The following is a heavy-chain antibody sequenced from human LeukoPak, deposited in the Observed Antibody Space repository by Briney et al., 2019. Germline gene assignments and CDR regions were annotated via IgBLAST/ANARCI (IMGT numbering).Heavy chain of an antibody. D-gene: IGHD3-22*01. J-gene: IGHJ3*02. CDR3: AREFRQSPAMIVVAIGAFDI. CDR2: IYYSGST. V-gene: IGHV4-31*03. CDR1: CGSISSGGYY. Sequence: SQTLSLTCTVSCGSISSGGYYWIWIRQHPGKGLEWIGYIYYSGSTYYHPSLKSRVTISVDTSKNQYSLKLSSMNAADTAVYYCAREFRQSPAMIVVAIGAFDIWGQGTMVTVSS.